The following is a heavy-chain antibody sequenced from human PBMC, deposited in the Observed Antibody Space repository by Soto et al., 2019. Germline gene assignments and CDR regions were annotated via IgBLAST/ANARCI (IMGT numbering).Heavy chain of an antibody. CDR3: ARGHVRSSWSTDTNWFDP. CDR1: GGTFSNYP. Sequence: QVQLVQSGAEVKKPGSSVKVSCKASGGTFSNYPINWVRQAPGQGLEWMGGTIPIFATANYAQKFQGRVTIIADKSTSTAYMELSSLRSEDTAVYYCARGHVRSSWSTDTNWFDPWGQGTLVTVSS. J-gene: IGHJ5*02. D-gene: IGHD6-13*01. V-gene: IGHV1-69*06. CDR2: TIPIFATA.